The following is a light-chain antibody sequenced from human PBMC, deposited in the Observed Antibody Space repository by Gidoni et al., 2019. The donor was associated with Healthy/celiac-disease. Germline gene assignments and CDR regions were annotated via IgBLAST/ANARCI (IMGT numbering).Light chain of an antibody. CDR2: LGS. J-gene: IGKJ2*01. V-gene: IGKV2-28*01. Sequence: DIVMTQSPLSLPVTPGEPASISCRSSQSLLHSNGYNYLDWYLQKPGQSPQLLIYLGSTRASGVPDRFSGSGSGTDFTLKISRVEAEDVGVYYCMQALQTPYTFGQXTKLEI. CDR3: MQALQTPYT. CDR1: QSLLHSNGYNY.